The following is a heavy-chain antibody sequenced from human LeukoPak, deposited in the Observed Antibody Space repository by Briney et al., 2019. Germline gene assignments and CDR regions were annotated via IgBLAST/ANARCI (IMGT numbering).Heavy chain of an antibody. CDR3: ARSWGGHPPWFDP. Sequence: ASVKVSCKASGYTRTGYFIHWVRQAPGQGPEWMGWINPNSGVTDYAQKFQGRVTMTRDTSINTAYMEMARLRSEDTAVYYCARSWGGHPPWFDPWGQGTPVIVSS. J-gene: IGHJ5*02. CDR2: INPNSGVT. V-gene: IGHV1-2*02. CDR1: GYTRTGYF. D-gene: IGHD2-21*01.